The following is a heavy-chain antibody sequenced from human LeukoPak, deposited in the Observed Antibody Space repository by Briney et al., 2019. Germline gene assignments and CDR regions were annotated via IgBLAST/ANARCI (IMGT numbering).Heavy chain of an antibody. D-gene: IGHD1-26*01. Sequence: SETLSLTCAVYGGSFSGYYWSWIRQPPGKGLEWIGEINHSGSTNYNPSLKSRVTISVDTSKNQFSLKLSSVTAADTAVYYCARGPRLGATDLFFGYWGQGTLVTVSS. CDR2: INHSGST. J-gene: IGHJ4*02. CDR3: ARGPRLGATDLFFGY. CDR1: GGSFSGYY. V-gene: IGHV4-34*01.